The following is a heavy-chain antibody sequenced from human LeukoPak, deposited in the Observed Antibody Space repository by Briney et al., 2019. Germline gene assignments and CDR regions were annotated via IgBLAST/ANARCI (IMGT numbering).Heavy chain of an antibody. CDR1: GFTFSSYD. Sequence: PGRSLRLSCAASGFTFSSYDIHWVRQAPGKGLGWVAFISSDRGNTYFAHSVKGRFTISTDNSKNTLCLQMNSLRPDDTAVYYCAKCCPMEVWGQGTTVTVSS. J-gene: IGHJ6*02. D-gene: IGHD4/OR15-4a*01. CDR3: AKCCPMEV. V-gene: IGHV3-30*18. CDR2: ISSDRGNT.